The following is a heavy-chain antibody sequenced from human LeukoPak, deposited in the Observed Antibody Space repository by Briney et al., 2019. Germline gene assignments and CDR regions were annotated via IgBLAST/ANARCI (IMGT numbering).Heavy chain of an antibody. CDR1: GLTFSSYS. J-gene: IGHJ4*02. D-gene: IGHD3-22*01. Sequence: PGGSLRLSCAASGLTFSSYSMNWVRRAPGKGLEWVSSITRSSNYIYYADSVKGRFTISRDNAKNSLYLQMNSLRAEDTAVYYCVRARYDSSGYYSIFDYWGQGTLVTVSS. V-gene: IGHV3-21*01. CDR2: ITRSSNYI. CDR3: VRARYDSSGYYSIFDY.